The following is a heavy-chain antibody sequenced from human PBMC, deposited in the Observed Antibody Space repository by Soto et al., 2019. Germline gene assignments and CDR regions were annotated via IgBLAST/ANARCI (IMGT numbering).Heavy chain of an antibody. CDR2: IYYSGST. J-gene: IGHJ6*03. V-gene: IGHV4-59*08. Sequence: PSETLSLTCTVSGGSISSYYWSWIRQPPGKGLEWIGYIYYSGSTNYNPSLKSRVTISVDTSKDQFSLKLSSVTAADTAVYYCASHPQDVDHYDFMAVWGKGTSVT. CDR1: GGSISSYY. CDR3: ASHPQDVDHYDFMAV.